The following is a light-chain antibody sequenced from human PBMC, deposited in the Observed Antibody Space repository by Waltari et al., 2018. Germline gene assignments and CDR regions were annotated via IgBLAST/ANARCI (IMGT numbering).Light chain of an antibody. CDR2: ADT. Sequence: SYDLTQPPSVSVSPGQTARITCSGDALPKKYVYWYQQKSGQAPVMVIYADTKRLSGIPERFSGSRSGTMATLTITGAQVEDEADYYCQSIDTNNHWVCGGGTKVTVL. J-gene: IGLJ3*02. CDR1: ALPKKY. CDR3: QSIDTNNHWV. V-gene: IGLV3-10*01.